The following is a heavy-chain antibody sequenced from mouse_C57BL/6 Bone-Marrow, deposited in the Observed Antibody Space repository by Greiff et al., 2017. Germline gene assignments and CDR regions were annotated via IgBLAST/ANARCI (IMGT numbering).Heavy chain of an antibody. J-gene: IGHJ1*03. CDR2: IHPNSGST. CDR1: GYTFTSYW. V-gene: IGHV1-64*01. Sequence: VQLQQPGAELVKPGASVKLSCKASGYTFTSYWLHWVKQRPGQGLEWIGMIHPNSGSTNNNEKFKSKATLTVDKSSSPAYMQLSSLTSEESEVYFCARLMIMWYFDVWGTGTTVTVSS. CDR3: ARLMIMWYFDV. D-gene: IGHD2-4*01.